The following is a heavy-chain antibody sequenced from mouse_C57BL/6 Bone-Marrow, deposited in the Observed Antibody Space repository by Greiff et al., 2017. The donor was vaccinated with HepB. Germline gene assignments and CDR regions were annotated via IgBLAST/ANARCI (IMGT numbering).Heavy chain of an antibody. J-gene: IGHJ2*01. D-gene: IGHD1-1*01. CDR3: ASTPITTVVYFDY. CDR2: ISDGGSYT. V-gene: IGHV5-4*01. CDR1: GFTFSSYA. Sequence: EVQLVESGGGLVKPGGSLKLSCAASGFTFSSYAMSWVRQTPEKRLEWVATISDGGSYTYYPDNVKGRFTISRDNAKYNLYLQMSHLKSEDTAMYYCASTPITTVVYFDYWGQGTTLTVSS.